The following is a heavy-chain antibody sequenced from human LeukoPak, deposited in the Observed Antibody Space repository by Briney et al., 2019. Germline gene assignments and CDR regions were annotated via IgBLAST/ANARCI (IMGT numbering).Heavy chain of an antibody. J-gene: IGHJ4*02. CDR3: ARERTGNSDSSGHYDY. CDR1: GYTFTSYG. Sequence: ASVKVSCKASGYTFTSYGISWVRQAPGQGLEWMGWISAYNGNTNYAQKLQGRVTMTTDTSTSTVYMELSSLRSEDTAVYYCARERTGNSDSSGHYDYWGQGTLVTVSS. V-gene: IGHV1-18*01. CDR2: ISAYNGNT. D-gene: IGHD3-22*01.